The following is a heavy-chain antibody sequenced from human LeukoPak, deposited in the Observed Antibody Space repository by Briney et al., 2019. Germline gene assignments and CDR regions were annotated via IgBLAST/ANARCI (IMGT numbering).Heavy chain of an antibody. J-gene: IGHJ6*02. CDR2: MNPNSGNT. Sequence: ASVKVSCKASGYTFTSYDINWVRQATEQGLEWMGWMNPNSGNTGYAQKFQGRVTMTRNTSISTAYMELSSLRSEDTAVYYCARRGEDSSGWYGYYYYGMDVWGQGTTVTVSS. CDR3: ARRGEDSSGWYGYYYYGMDV. CDR1: GYTFTSYD. D-gene: IGHD6-19*01. V-gene: IGHV1-8*01.